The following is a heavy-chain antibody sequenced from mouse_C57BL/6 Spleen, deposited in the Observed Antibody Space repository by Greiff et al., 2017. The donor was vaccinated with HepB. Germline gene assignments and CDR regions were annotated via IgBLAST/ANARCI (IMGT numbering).Heavy chain of an antibody. V-gene: IGHV1-26*01. CDR3: ARGGSPWFAY. Sequence: VQLQQSGPELVKPGASVKISCKASGYTFTDYYMNWVKQSHGKSLEWIGDINPNNGGTSYNQKFKGKATLTVDKSSSTAYMELRSLTSEDSAVYYCARGGSPWFAYWGQGTLVTVSA. CDR1: GYTFTDYY. CDR2: INPNNGGT. J-gene: IGHJ3*01.